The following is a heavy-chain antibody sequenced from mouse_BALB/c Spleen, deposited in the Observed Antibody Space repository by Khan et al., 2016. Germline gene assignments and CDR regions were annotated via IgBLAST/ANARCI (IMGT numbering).Heavy chain of an antibody. Sequence: VQLKESGPDLVKPGASVKISCKASGYSFSAYYMDWVKQSHGKSLEWIGRVNPNNGGTTYNQKFKGKAMFTVDKSSTTAYMEFRSLTSEDSAIYYCLRDAMDYWGQGTSVTVSS. CDR1: GYSFSAYY. J-gene: IGHJ4*01. CDR2: VNPNNGGT. D-gene: IGHD1-1*01. V-gene: IGHV1-18*01. CDR3: LRDAMDY.